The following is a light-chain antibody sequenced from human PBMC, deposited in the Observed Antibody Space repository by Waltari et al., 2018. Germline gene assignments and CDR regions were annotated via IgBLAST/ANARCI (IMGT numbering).Light chain of an antibody. CDR1: QTIRGW. Sequence: DIQMTQSPSMLSASVGDRVTTPCRASQTIRGWLAWYQLKPGLAPKLLIYDASNLGGGVPSRFSGSGFGTNFTLTISSLQPDDFATYYCQQYSSFSTFGLGTKV. J-gene: IGKJ1*01. CDR3: QQYSSFST. CDR2: DAS. V-gene: IGKV1-5*01.